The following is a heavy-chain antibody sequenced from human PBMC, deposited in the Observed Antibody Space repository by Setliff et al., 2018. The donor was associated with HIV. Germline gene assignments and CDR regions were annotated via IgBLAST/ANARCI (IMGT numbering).Heavy chain of an antibody. J-gene: IGHJ4*02. Sequence: SLRLSCAASGFTFSSYAMHWVRQAPGKGLEWVAVISYDGSNKYYADSVKGRFTISRDNSKNTLYLQMNSLRAEDTAVYYCARDFRTRKVFDYWGQGTLVTVSS. CDR3: ARDFRTRKVFDY. CDR1: GFTFSSYA. D-gene: IGHD3-10*01. CDR2: ISYDGSNK. V-gene: IGHV3-30-3*01.